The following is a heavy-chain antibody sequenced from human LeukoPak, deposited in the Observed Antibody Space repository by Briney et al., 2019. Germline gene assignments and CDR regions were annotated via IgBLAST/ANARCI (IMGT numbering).Heavy chain of an antibody. J-gene: IGHJ6*02. CDR3: ARDLLYYDILTGYYPSYGMDV. D-gene: IGHD3-9*01. Sequence: ASVKVSCKASGYTFTSYYMHWVRQAPGQGLEWMGIINPSGGSTSYAQKFQGRVTMTRDTSTSTVYMELRSLRSDDTAAYYCARDLLYYDILTGYYPSYGMDVWGQGTTVTVSS. CDR2: INPSGGST. V-gene: IGHV1-46*01. CDR1: GYTFTSYY.